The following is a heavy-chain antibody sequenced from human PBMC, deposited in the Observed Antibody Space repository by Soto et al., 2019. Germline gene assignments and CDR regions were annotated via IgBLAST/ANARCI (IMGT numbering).Heavy chain of an antibody. CDR3: ARDNRLFIVFDY. V-gene: IGHV1-69*04. CDR2: IIPILGIA. J-gene: IGHJ4*02. CDR1: GGTFSSYT. Sequence: GASVKVSCKASGGTFSSYTISWVRQAPGQGLEWMGRIIPILGIANYAQKFQGRVTITADKSTSTAYMELSSLRSEDTAVYNCARDNRLFIVFDYWGQGTLVTVSS. D-gene: IGHD1-26*01.